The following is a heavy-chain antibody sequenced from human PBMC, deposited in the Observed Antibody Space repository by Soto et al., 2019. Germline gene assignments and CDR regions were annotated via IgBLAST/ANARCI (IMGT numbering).Heavy chain of an antibody. CDR2: ISGSGYAT. CDR3: AKEETVLVNYYYYYGMDV. V-gene: IGHV3-23*01. CDR1: GFTFSSYA. D-gene: IGHD4-17*01. J-gene: IGHJ6*02. Sequence: EVQLLESGGGLVQPGGSLRLSCAASGFTFSSYAMSWVRQAPGMGLEWVSVISGSGYATYYADSVKGRFTVSRDNSNNTGYLQMNSLRAVDTAVYYCAKEETVLVNYYYYYGMDVWGQGTTVTVSS.